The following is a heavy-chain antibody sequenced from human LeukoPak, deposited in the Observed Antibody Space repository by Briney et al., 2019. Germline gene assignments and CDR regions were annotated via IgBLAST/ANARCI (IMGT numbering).Heavy chain of an antibody. Sequence: EVSVKVSCKASGYTFTSYDVNWARQATGQGLAWMGWMDPNSGNTGYAQKFQGRVTMTRNTSISTAYMELSSLRSEDTAVYHCVLDDSSGSHLDWGQGTLVTVSS. CDR1: GYTFTSYD. J-gene: IGHJ4*02. V-gene: IGHV1-8*01. CDR2: MDPNSGNT. CDR3: VLDDSSGSHLD. D-gene: IGHD3-22*01.